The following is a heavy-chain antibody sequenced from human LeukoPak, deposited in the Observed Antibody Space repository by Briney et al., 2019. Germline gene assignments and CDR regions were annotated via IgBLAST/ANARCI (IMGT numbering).Heavy chain of an antibody. V-gene: IGHV4-31*03. CDR1: GGSISSGGYY. CDR3: AREASSLSSYYYYGMDV. D-gene: IGHD6-6*01. CDR2: IYYSGST. Sequence: SQTLSLTCTVSGGSISSGGYYWSWIRQHPGKGLEWIGYIYYSGSTYYNPSLKSRVTISVDTSKNQFSLKLSSVTAADTAVYYCAREASSLSSYYYYGMDVWGQGTTVTVSS. J-gene: IGHJ6*02.